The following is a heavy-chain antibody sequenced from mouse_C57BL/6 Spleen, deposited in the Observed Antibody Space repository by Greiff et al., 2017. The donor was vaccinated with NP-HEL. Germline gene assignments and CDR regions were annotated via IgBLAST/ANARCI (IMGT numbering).Heavy chain of an antibody. J-gene: IGHJ1*03. V-gene: IGHV7-1*01. CDR3: ARDYYGSSYWYFDV. CDR2: SRNKANDYTT. Sequence: EVKVVESGGGLVQSGRSLRLSCATSGFTFSDFYMEWVRQAPGKGLEWIAASRNKANDYTTEYSASVKGRFIVSRDTYQSILYLQMNALRAEDTAIYYCARDYYGSSYWYFDVWGTGTTVTVSS. D-gene: IGHD1-1*01. CDR1: GFTFSDFY.